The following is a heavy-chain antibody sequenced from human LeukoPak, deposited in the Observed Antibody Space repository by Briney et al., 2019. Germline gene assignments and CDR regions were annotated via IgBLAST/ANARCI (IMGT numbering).Heavy chain of an antibody. V-gene: IGHV3-23*01. CDR2: ISGSGGST. CDR1: GFTFSSYG. D-gene: IGHD6-13*01. J-gene: IGHJ4*02. Sequence: GGSLRLACAASGFTFSSYGMSWVRQAPGKGREWVSAISGSGGSTYYADSVKGRFTISRDNSKHTLYLQMNSLRAEDTAVYYCAKDSSSTPPFDYWGQGTLVTVSS. CDR3: AKDSSSTPPFDY.